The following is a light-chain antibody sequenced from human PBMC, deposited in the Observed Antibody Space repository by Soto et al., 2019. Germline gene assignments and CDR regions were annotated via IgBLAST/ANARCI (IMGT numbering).Light chain of an antibody. CDR3: QQSYSTPQT. Sequence: DIQMTQSPSSLSASVGDRVTITCRASQSISSYLNWYQQKPGKAPKLLIYAASSLQSGVPSRFSGSRSVTDFTLTISSLQPEDFATYYCQQSYSTPQTFGQGTKVEIK. CDR1: QSISSY. CDR2: AAS. V-gene: IGKV1-39*01. J-gene: IGKJ1*01.